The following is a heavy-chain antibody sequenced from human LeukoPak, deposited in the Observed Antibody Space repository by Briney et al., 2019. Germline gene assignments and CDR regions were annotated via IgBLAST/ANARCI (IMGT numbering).Heavy chain of an antibody. J-gene: IGHJ6*02. CDR2: IYYSGST. CDR1: GGSISSYY. D-gene: IGHD2-2*02. V-gene: IGHV4-59*01. CDR3: ARVGCSSNSCSTNYGMDV. Sequence: SETLSLTCTVSGGSISSYYWSWIRQPPGKGLEWIGHIYYSGSTNYNPSLKSRVTISVDTSKNQFSLKVSSVTAADTAVYYCARVGCSSNSCSTNYGMDVWGQGTKVTVSS.